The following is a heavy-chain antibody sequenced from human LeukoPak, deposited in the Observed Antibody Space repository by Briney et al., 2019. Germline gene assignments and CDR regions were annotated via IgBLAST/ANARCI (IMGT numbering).Heavy chain of an antibody. CDR2: ISSSSSTI. V-gene: IGHV3-48*01. D-gene: IGHD2-2*02. CDR3: AKGRQYCSSTSCYTEDY. CDR1: GFTFSSYS. Sequence: PGGSLRLSCAASGFTFSSYSMNWVRQAPGKGLEWVSYISSSSSTIYHADSVKGRFTISRDNAKNSLYLQMNSLRAEDTAVYYCAKGRQYCSSTSCYTEDYWGQGTLVTVSS. J-gene: IGHJ4*02.